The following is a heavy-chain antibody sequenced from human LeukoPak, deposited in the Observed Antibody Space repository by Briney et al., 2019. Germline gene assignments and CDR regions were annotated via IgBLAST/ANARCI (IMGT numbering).Heavy chain of an antibody. CDR2: IYYSGST. CDR3: IRKPKPPQRKQVTTGWFDP. J-gene: IGHJ5*02. D-gene: IGHD4-17*01. Sequence: PSETLSLTCTVSGGSISSSSYYWGWIRQPPGKGLEWIGSIYYSGSTYYNPSLKSRVTISVDTSKNQFSLKLSSVTAADTAVYYCIRKPKPPQRKQVTTGWFDPWGQGTLVTVSS. V-gene: IGHV4-39*07. CDR1: GGSISSSSYY.